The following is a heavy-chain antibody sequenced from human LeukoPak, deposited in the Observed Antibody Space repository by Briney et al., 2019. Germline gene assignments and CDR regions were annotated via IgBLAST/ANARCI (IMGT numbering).Heavy chain of an antibody. CDR3: ARDRETYYYDSSGYAPDFDS. J-gene: IGHJ4*02. Sequence: GGSLRLSCAASGFTFSNYEMNWVRQAPGKGPEWVSYISSSSSTIFYADSVKGRFTISIDKAKNSLYLEMNTLRAEDTAVYYCARDRETYYYDSSGYAPDFDSWGQGTLVTVSS. V-gene: IGHV3-48*03. D-gene: IGHD3-22*01. CDR2: ISSSSSTI. CDR1: GFTFSNYE.